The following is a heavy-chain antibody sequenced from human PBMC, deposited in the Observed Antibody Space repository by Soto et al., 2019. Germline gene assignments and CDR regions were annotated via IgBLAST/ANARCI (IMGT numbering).Heavy chain of an antibody. CDR2: IYYSGST. CDR1: GGSISSGCYY. D-gene: IGHD3-10*01. Sequence: SETLSLTCTVSGGSISSGCYYWSWIRQHPGKGLEWIGYIYYSGSTYYNPSLKSRVNISVDTSKNQFSLKLSSVIAADTAVYHCARVGSGDSHNAFDIWGQGTMVT. J-gene: IGHJ3*02. CDR3: ARVGSGDSHNAFDI. V-gene: IGHV4-31*03.